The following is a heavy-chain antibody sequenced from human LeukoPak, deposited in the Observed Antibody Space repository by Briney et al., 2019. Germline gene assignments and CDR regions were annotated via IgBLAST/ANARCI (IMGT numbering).Heavy chain of an antibody. CDR3: ARVYYDYVWGSYRPTFDY. CDR2: INSDGSDT. D-gene: IGHD3-16*02. J-gene: IGHJ4*02. Sequence: QPGGSLRLSCAASGFTFSSYWMHWVRQAPGKGLVWVSRINSDGSDTTYADSVKGRFTISRDNAKNTLYLQMNSLRAEDTAVYYCARVYYDYVWGSYRPTFDYWGQGTLVTVSS. CDR1: GFTFSSYW. V-gene: IGHV3-74*01.